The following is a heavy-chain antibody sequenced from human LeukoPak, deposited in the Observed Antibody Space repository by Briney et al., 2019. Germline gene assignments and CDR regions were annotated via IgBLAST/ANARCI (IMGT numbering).Heavy chain of an antibody. D-gene: IGHD3-22*01. V-gene: IGHV4-39*02. CDR2: IYYSGST. Sequence: SETLSLTCTVSSGSISSSSYYWGWIRQPPGKGLEWIGSIYYSGSTYYNPSLKSRVTISVDTSKNQFSLKLSSVTAADTAVYYCAREIKGIYYYDSSGYALNWFDPWGQGTLVTVSS. CDR3: AREIKGIYYYDSSGYALNWFDP. CDR1: SGSISSSSYY. J-gene: IGHJ5*02.